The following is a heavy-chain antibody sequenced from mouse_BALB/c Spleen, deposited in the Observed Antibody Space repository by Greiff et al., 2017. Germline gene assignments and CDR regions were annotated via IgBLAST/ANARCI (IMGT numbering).Heavy chain of an antibody. Sequence: EVQVVESGGGLVKPGGSLKLSCAASGFTFSSYAMSWVRQTPEKRLEWVASISSGGSTYYPDSVKGRFTISRDNARNILYLQMSSLRSEDTAMYYCARGDYYGSSYGYAMDYWGQGTSVTVSS. CDR3: ARGDYYGSSYGYAMDY. D-gene: IGHD1-1*01. J-gene: IGHJ4*01. CDR1: GFTFSSYA. V-gene: IGHV5-6-5*01. CDR2: ISSGGST.